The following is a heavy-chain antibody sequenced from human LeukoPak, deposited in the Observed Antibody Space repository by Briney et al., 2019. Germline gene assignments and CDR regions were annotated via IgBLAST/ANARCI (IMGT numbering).Heavy chain of an antibody. CDR2: IRSKAYGGTT. Sequence: PGGSLRLSCAASGFTFSSYGMHWVRQAPGKGLEWVGFIRSKAYGGTTEYAASVKGRFTISRDDSKTIAYLQMNSLKTEDTAVYYCTRDGSVSYGRYYFDYWGQGTLVTVSS. V-gene: IGHV3-49*04. CDR3: TRDGSVSYGRYYFDY. J-gene: IGHJ4*02. CDR1: GFTFSSYG. D-gene: IGHD1-26*01.